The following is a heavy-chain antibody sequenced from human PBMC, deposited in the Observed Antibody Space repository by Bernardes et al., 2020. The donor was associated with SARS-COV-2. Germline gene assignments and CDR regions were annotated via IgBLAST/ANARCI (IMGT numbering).Heavy chain of an antibody. CDR1: GFSFSDYY. CDR2: IRRIDRRGESSE. Sequence: GGSLRLSCAASGFSFSDYYMSWIRQIPGKGLEWLASIRRIDRRGESSESYADSVKGRFTISRDNAMNSLFLQMNSLSAADSAVYYCAREDMNTNSFDYWGQGIPVTVSS. CDR3: AREDMNTNSFDY. J-gene: IGHJ4*02. V-gene: IGHV3-11*01. D-gene: IGHD2-8*01.